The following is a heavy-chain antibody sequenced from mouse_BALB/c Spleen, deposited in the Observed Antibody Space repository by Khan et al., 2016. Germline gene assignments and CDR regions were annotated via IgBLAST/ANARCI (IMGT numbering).Heavy chain of an antibody. J-gene: IGHJ3*01. Sequence: VQLQQSGPELVKPGASVKISCKASGYSFTGYFINWVMQSHGKSLEWIGRINTYNGDTYYNQKFKGKATLTVDKSTRKAHMELRSLASEDSAVYYCAIGFYAYDGFAYWGQGTLVTVSA. V-gene: IGHV1-20*02. D-gene: IGHD2-2*01. CDR3: AIGFYAYDGFAY. CDR2: INTYNGDT. CDR1: GYSFTGYF.